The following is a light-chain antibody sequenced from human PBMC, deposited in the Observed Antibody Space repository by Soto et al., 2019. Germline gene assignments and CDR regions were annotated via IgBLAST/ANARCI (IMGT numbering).Light chain of an antibody. CDR3: CSYAGTPRYV. CDR1: SGDVGYYNY. CDR2: DVT. J-gene: IGLJ1*01. Sequence: QSALTQPRSVSGSPGQSVTISCTGTSGDVGYYNYVSWYQQHPGKAPKVMIYDVTERPSGVPDRFSGSKSGNTVSLTISGLQAEDEADYYCCSYAGTPRYVLGTGTKLTVL. V-gene: IGLV2-11*01.